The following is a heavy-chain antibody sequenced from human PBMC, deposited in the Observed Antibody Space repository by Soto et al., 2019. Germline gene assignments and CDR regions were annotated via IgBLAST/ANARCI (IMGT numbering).Heavy chain of an antibody. V-gene: IGHV4-4*07. D-gene: IGHD4-17*01. CDR1: DDSIYTYY. J-gene: IGHJ4*02. CDR2: IYTNGST. CDR3: ARDRTVDYVDYYFDY. Sequence: SETLSLTCTVSDDSIYTYYWSWIRQPAGKGLEWIGRIYTNGSTNSKPSLRSRLTMSVDRSKHQLSLKLSSVTAADTAVYYCARDRTVDYVDYYFDYWGRGTPVPVYS.